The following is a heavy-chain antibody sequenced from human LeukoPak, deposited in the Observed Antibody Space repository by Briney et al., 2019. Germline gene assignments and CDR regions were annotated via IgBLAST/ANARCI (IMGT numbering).Heavy chain of an antibody. V-gene: IGHV4-31*03. Sequence: PSETLSLTCTVSGGSISGGGYSWSWIRQHPGKGLEWIGYIYYSGSTYYNPSLKSRVTISVDTSKNQFSLKLSSVTAADTAVYYCARDEATNAFDIWGQRTMVTVSS. CDR1: GGSISGGGYS. CDR2: IYYSGST. D-gene: IGHD5-12*01. J-gene: IGHJ3*02. CDR3: ARDEATNAFDI.